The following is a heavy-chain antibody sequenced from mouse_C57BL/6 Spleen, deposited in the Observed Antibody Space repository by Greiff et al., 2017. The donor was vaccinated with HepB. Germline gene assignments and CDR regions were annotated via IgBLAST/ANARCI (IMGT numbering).Heavy chain of an antibody. D-gene: IGHD3-3*01. V-gene: IGHV6-3*01. CDR1: GFTFSNYW. J-gene: IGHJ2*01. CDR2: IRLKSDNYAT. Sequence: EVMLVESGGGLVQPGGSMKLSCVASGFTFSNYWMNWVRQSPEKGLEWVAQIRLKSDNYATHYAESVKGRFTISRDDSKSSVYLQMNNLRAEDTGIYYCTRGWVFDYWGQGTTLTVSS. CDR3: TRGWVFDY.